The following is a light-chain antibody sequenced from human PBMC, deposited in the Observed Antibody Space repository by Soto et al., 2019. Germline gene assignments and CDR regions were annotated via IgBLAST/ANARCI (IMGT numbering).Light chain of an antibody. Sequence: DIHLTQSPSSLSASVGDRVTITCRASQAITNNLAWYQQKPGNPPKLLIYEESTLHSGVPDRFSGSGSGTDFTLTITRLEPEDFAVYYCQQRITFGPGTKV. CDR2: EES. CDR3: QQRIT. CDR1: QAITNN. J-gene: IGKJ3*01. V-gene: IGKV1-9*01.